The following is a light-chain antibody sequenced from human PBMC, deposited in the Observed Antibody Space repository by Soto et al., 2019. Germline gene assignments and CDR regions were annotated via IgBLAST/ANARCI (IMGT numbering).Light chain of an antibody. CDR2: EVI. CDR1: SSDVGGYGY. CDR3: SSYTSDRTYV. J-gene: IGLJ1*01. V-gene: IGLV2-14*01. Sequence: QSVLTQPASVSGSPGQSITTSCSGTSSDVGGYGYVSWYQQHPGKAPKLIIYEVINRPSGVSNRFSGSKSGNTASLTISGLQAEDEADYFCSSYTSDRTYVFXTGTKVTVL.